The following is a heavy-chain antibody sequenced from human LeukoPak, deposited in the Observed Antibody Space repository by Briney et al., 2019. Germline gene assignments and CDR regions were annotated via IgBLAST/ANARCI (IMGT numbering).Heavy chain of an antibody. D-gene: IGHD3-10*01. CDR2: IYYSGST. CDR3: ARESVITMPHWYFDL. CDR1: GGSISSSSYY. Sequence: SETLSLTCTVSGGSISSSSYYWGWIRQPPGKGLEWIGSIYYSGSTYYNPSLKSRVTISVDTSKNQFSLKLSSVTAADTAVYYCARESVITMPHWYFDLWGRGTLVTVSS. V-gene: IGHV4-39*07. J-gene: IGHJ2*01.